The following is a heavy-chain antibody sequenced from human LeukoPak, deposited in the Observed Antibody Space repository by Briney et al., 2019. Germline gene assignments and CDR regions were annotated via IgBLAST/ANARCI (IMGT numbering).Heavy chain of an antibody. Sequence: PETLSLTCAVYGGSFSGYYWSWIRQPPGKGLEWIGEINHSGSTNYNPSLKSRVTISVDTSKNQFSLKLSSVTAADTAVYYCARSFAVLPRRWFDPWGQGTLVTVSS. J-gene: IGHJ5*02. CDR1: GGSFSGYY. CDR3: ARSFAVLPRRWFDP. V-gene: IGHV4-34*01. CDR2: INHSGST. D-gene: IGHD4/OR15-4a*01.